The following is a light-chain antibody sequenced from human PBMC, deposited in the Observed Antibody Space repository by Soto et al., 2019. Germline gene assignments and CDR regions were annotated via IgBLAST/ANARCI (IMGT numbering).Light chain of an antibody. Sequence: QSVLTQPPSASGTPGQRVTISCSGSSSNIGSNTVNWYQQVQGRAPKLLIYNNNQRPSGVPDRFSGSKSGTSVSLAISGLQSEDEADYYFSAGDDSLNGVIFGGGTKLTVL. CDR2: NNN. CDR1: SSNIGSNT. CDR3: SAGDDSLNGVI. J-gene: IGLJ2*01. V-gene: IGLV1-44*01.